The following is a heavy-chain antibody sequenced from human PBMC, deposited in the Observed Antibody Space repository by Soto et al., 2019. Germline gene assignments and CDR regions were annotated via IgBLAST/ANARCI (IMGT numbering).Heavy chain of an antibody. D-gene: IGHD1-26*01. J-gene: IGHJ1*01. CDR1: SGSISGSY. Sequence: PWETLSLTCTVSSGSISGSYWAWIRQPPGKGLEYIGHIYYTGSTNYSPSLQSRVTMSVDTSKNQFSLKLTSVTAAVFVVYYCARHSTGGTYPFAYSGQGSPVPVSS. CDR2: IYYTGST. CDR3: ARHSTGGTYPFAY. V-gene: IGHV4-59*08.